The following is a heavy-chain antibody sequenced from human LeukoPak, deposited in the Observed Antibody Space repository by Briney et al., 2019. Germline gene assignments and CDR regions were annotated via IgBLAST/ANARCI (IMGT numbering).Heavy chain of an antibody. Sequence: SETLSLTCTVSGGSISSYYWSWIRQPPGKGLEWIGYIYYSGSTNYNPSLKSRVTISVDTSKNQFSLKLSSVTAADTAVYYCARGTVSGYEGFDPWGQGTLVTVSS. CDR3: ARGTVSGYEGFDP. D-gene: IGHD3-22*01. J-gene: IGHJ5*02. CDR1: GGSISSYY. CDR2: IYYSGST. V-gene: IGHV4-59*01.